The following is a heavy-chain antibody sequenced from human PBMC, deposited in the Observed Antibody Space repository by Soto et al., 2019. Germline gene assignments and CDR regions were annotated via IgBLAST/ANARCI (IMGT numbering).Heavy chain of an antibody. J-gene: IGHJ6*02. CDR3: ARQRDYGDENYYYYGMDV. Sequence: PSEPLCLTCTVSGGSISSGGYYWGWVRQPPGKGLEWIGSIYYSGSTYYNPSLKSRVTISVDTSKNQFSLKLSSVTAADTAVYYCARQRDYGDENYYYYGMDVWGQGTTVTVSS. CDR1: GGSISSGGYY. V-gene: IGHV4-39*01. CDR2: IYYSGST. D-gene: IGHD4-17*01.